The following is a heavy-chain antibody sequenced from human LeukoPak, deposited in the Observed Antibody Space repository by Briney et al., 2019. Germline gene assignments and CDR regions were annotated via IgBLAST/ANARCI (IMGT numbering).Heavy chain of an antibody. J-gene: IGHJ4*02. V-gene: IGHV3-7*01. CDR1: GFTFSSYW. CDR3: ARDIATAGHFAFDY. CDR2: IKQDGTQK. D-gene: IGHD6-13*01. Sequence: GGSLRLSCAASGFTFSSYWMSWVRQAPGRGLEWVADIKQDGTQKYYVDSVEGRITISRDNVKNSLYLQMNSLRVEDTAVYYCARDIATAGHFAFDYWGQGTLVTVSS.